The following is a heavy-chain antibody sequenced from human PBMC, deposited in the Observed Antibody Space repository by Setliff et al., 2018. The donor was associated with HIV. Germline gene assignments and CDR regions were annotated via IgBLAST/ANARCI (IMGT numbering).Heavy chain of an antibody. J-gene: IGHJ3*02. V-gene: IGHV4-59*11. Sequence: PSETLSLTCTFSGGSTNSHSWTWIRQSPGKGLEWIGYIYYSGSTKYNPSLKSRLTISVDTSKNQFSLKLRSVTAADTAFYYCARGVTHPPPFGAFDIWGLGTLVTVSS. CDR1: GGSTNSHS. CDR3: ARGVTHPPPFGAFDI. D-gene: IGHD5-18*01. CDR2: IYYSGST.